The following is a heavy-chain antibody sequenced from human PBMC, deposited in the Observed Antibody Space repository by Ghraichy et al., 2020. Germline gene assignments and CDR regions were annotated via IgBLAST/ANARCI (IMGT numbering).Heavy chain of an antibody. D-gene: IGHD6-19*01. CDR2: INHSGST. V-gene: IGHV4-34*01. CDR3: ARRGSIAVAGFHYYYYGMDV. J-gene: IGHJ6*02. CDR1: GGSFSGYY. Sequence: SETLSLTCAVYGGSFSGYYWSWIRQPPGKGLEWIGEINHSGSTNYNPSLKSRVTISVDTSKNQFSLKLSSVTAADTAVYYCARRGSIAVAGFHYYYYGMDVWGQGTTVTVSS.